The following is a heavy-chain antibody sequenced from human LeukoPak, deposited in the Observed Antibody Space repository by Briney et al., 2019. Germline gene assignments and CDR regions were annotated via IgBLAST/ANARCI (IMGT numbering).Heavy chain of an antibody. Sequence: GGSLRLSCAASGFTFSSYGMHWVRQAPGKGLEWVAFIRYDGSNKYYADSVKGRFTISRDNSKNTLYLQMNSLRAEDTAVYYCAKDSFVLRFLEWPIKMDVWGKGTTVTVSS. CDR3: AKDSFVLRFLEWPIKMDV. D-gene: IGHD3-3*01. CDR1: GFTFSSYG. V-gene: IGHV3-30*02. J-gene: IGHJ6*04. CDR2: IRYDGSNK.